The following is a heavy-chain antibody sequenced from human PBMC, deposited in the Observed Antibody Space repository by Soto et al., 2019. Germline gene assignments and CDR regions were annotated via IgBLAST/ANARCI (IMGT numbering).Heavy chain of an antibody. D-gene: IGHD1-26*01. CDR3: ARDFIVGAPDYFDY. J-gene: IGHJ4*02. V-gene: IGHV3-30*04. CDR2: ISYDGRVK. Sequence: QVQLVESGGGVVQPGRSLSLSCAASGFTFSDYPMHWVRQAPGKGLEWVAVISYDGRVKYSVDSVKGRFTISRDDSKNTLYLQMNILRVDDTAVYYGARDFIVGAPDYFDYWGQRTLVTVSS. CDR1: GFTFSDYP.